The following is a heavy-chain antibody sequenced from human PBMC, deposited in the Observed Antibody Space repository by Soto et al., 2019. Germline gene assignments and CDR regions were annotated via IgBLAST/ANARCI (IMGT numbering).Heavy chain of an antibody. CDR1: GFAFDDYA. Sequence: SLRLSCAASGFAFDDYAMHWVRQAPGKGLEWVSGISWNSGSIGYADSVKGRFTISRDNAKNSLYLQMNSLRAEDTALYYCAKGSPASYYYDSSGYSDYRGKGTLVTVPS. D-gene: IGHD3-22*01. V-gene: IGHV3-9*01. J-gene: IGHJ4*02. CDR2: ISWNSGSI. CDR3: AKGSPASYYYDSSGYSDY.